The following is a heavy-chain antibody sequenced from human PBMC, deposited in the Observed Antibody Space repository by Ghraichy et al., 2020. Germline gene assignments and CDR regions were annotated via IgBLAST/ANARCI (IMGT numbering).Heavy chain of an antibody. J-gene: IGHJ3*02. CDR2: IDWDDDK. CDR3: ARIGHFGCSPDAFDI. D-gene: IGHD2-15*01. Sequence: SAPTLVKPTQTLTLTCTFSGFSLSTSGMCVSWIRQPPGKALEWLALIDWDDDKYYSTSLKTRLTISKDTSKNQVVLTMTNMDPVDTATYYCARIGHFGCSPDAFDIWGQGTMVTVSS. CDR1: GFSLSTSGMC. V-gene: IGHV2-70*01.